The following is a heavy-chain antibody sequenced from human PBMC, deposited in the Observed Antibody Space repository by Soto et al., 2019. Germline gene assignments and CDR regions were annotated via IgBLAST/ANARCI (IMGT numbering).Heavy chain of an antibody. J-gene: IGHJ6*02. D-gene: IGHD5-12*01. Sequence: PVGSLRLSCAASGFTVSSNYMSWVRQSPGKGLEWVSVIYSGGSTYYADSVKGRFTISRDNSKNTLYLQMNSLRAEDTAVYYCAREGSGYDSTNYYSYGMDVWGQGTTVTVSS. CDR1: GFTVSSNY. V-gene: IGHV3-53*01. CDR2: IYSGGST. CDR3: AREGSGYDSTNYYSYGMDV.